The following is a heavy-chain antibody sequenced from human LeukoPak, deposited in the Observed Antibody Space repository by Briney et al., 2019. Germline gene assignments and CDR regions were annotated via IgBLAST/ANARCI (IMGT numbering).Heavy chain of an antibody. Sequence: ASVKVSCKASGYTFTSYGISWVRQAPGQGLEWMGWMNPNSGNTGYAQKFQGRVTMTRNTSISTAYMELSSLRSEDTAVYYCALGPTLEGKNKLNWFDPWGQGTLVTVSS. CDR3: ALGPTLEGKNKLNWFDP. D-gene: IGHD1-7*01. V-gene: IGHV1-8*02. CDR1: GYTFTSYG. J-gene: IGHJ5*02. CDR2: MNPNSGNT.